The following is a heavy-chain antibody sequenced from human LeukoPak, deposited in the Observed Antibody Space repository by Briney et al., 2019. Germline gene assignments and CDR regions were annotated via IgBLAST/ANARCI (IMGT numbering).Heavy chain of an antibody. V-gene: IGHV4-34*01. CDR3: ARDDYGGNDY. D-gene: IGHD4-23*01. CDR2: INHSGST. J-gene: IGHJ4*02. CDR1: GGSFSGYY. Sequence: SETLSLACAVYGGSFSGYYWSWIRQPPGKGLEWIGEINHSGSTNYNPSLKSRVTISVDTSKNQFSLKLSSVTAADTAVYYCARDDYGGNDYWGQGTLVTVSS.